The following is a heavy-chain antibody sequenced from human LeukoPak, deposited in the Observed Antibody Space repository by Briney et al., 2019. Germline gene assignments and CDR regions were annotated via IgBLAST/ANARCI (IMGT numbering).Heavy chain of an antibody. V-gene: IGHV4-30-2*01. CDR3: ARVNTRSGYSDY. Sequence: TSQTLSLTCTVSGGSISSGGYYWSWIRQPPGKGLEWIGYIYHSGSTYYNPSLKSRVTISVDTSKNQFSLKLSSVTAADTAVYYCARVNTRSGYSDYWGQGTLVTVSS. CDR1: GGSISSGGYY. J-gene: IGHJ4*02. CDR2: IYHSGST. D-gene: IGHD3-3*01.